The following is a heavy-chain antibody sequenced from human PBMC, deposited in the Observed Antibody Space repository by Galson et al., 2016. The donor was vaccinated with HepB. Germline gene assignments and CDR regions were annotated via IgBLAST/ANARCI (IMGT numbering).Heavy chain of an antibody. CDR3: TRNRPIECYGGSCFYYYAMDV. D-gene: IGHD6-19*01. CDR1: EFTLSDYG. CDR2: IDASGSGG. V-gene: IGHV3-11*01. Sequence: SLRLSCAASEFTLSDYGVSWVRLAPGTGLGFIAYIDASGSGGQHADSVKGRLSISRDDANKAVHLPIKHLGADDTSIYYCTRNRPIECYGGSCFYYYAMDVGGKGTTVTVSS. J-gene: IGHJ6*04.